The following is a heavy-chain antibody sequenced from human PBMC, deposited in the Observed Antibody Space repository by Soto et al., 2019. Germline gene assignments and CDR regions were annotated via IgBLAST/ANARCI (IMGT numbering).Heavy chain of an antibody. D-gene: IGHD6-19*01. CDR2: INPNSGGT. Sequence: ASVKVSCKASGYTFTGYYMHWVRQAPGQGLEWMGWINPNSGGTNYAQKFQGWVTMTRDTSISTAYMELSRLRSDDTAVYYCARAMTVGIAVAGIGDWFDPWGQGTLVTVSS. CDR3: ARAMTVGIAVAGIGDWFDP. CDR1: GYTFTGYY. V-gene: IGHV1-2*04. J-gene: IGHJ5*02.